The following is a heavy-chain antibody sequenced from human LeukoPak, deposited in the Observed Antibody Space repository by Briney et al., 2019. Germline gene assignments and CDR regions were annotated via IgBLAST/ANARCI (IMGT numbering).Heavy chain of an antibody. D-gene: IGHD4-17*01. CDR2: IYHSGST. V-gene: IGHV4-39*01. CDR3: AKHDASGDYADC. CDR1: GASISSSSYY. J-gene: IGHJ1*01. Sequence: SETLSLTRTVSGASISSSSYYWGWIRQPPGKGLEWIGSIYHSGSTYFNPSLKSRVTMFADTSKNQFSLRLSSVTAGDTATYYCAKHDASGDYADCWGQGTLVTVFS.